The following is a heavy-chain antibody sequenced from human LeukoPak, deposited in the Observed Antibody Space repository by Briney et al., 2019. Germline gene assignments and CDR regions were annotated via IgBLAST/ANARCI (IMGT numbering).Heavy chain of an antibody. CDR2: INPNSGGT. Sequence: ASVKVSCKASGYTFTGYYMHWVRQAPGQGLEWMGWINPNSGGTNYAQKFQGRVTMTRDTSISTAYMELSRLRSDDTAVYYCARPMDDFWSGYLDHYYYYMDVWGKGTTVTVSS. J-gene: IGHJ6*03. V-gene: IGHV1-2*02. CDR1: GYTFTGYY. CDR3: ARPMDDFWSGYLDHYYYYMDV. D-gene: IGHD3-3*01.